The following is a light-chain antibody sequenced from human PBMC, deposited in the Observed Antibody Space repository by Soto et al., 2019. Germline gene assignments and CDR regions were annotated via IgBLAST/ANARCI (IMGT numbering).Light chain of an antibody. Sequence: EIVMTQSPATLSVPPGERATLSCRASQSVSSNFAWYQQRPGQAPRLLIYGASSRATGIPDRFSGSGSGTEFTLTISRLEPEDFAVYYCQQYGSSSWTFGQGTKVDIK. J-gene: IGKJ1*01. CDR2: GAS. CDR3: QQYGSSSWT. CDR1: QSVSSN. V-gene: IGKV3-20*01.